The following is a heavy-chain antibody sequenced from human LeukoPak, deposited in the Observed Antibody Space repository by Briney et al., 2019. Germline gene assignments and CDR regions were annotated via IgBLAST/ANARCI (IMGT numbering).Heavy chain of an antibody. Sequence: PGGSLRLSCAASGFTFSIYGMHWVRQAPGKGLEWVAFMNFDGSNQYYADSVKGRFTISRDNSKNTLYLQMKSLRAEDTAVYYCAKNFDDRVLEWLEPDYWGQGTLVTVSS. J-gene: IGHJ4*02. CDR1: GFTFSIYG. V-gene: IGHV3-30*02. CDR2: MNFDGSNQ. CDR3: AKNFDDRVLEWLEPDY. D-gene: IGHD3-3*01.